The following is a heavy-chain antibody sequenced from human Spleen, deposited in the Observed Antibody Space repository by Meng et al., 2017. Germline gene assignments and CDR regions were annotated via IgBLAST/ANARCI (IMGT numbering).Heavy chain of an antibody. D-gene: IGHD3-22*01. CDR3: AKDYYDSSVVDYFDY. CDR2: TSGSGGST. Sequence: GGSLRLSCAASGFTFSSYAMSWVRQAPGKGLEWVSATSGSGGSTYYADSVKGRFTISRDNSKNTLYLQMNSLRAEDTAVCYCAKDYYDSSVVDYFDYWGQGTLVTVSS. V-gene: IGHV3-23*01. J-gene: IGHJ4*02. CDR1: GFTFSSYA.